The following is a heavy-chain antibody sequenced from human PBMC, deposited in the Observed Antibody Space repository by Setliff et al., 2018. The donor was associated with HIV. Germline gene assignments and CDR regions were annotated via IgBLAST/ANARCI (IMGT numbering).Heavy chain of an antibody. V-gene: IGHV3-7*03. Sequence: GGSLRLSCAASGFTFSRYWMCWVRQAPGKGLEWVANIKQDKSEKYYVDSVKGRFTISRDNAKNSLYLQMNSLRAEDTAVYYCARLVGDCSAGRCYGFDRVLDYWGQGTLVTVSS. J-gene: IGHJ4*02. D-gene: IGHD2-15*01. CDR3: ARLVGDCSAGRCYGFDRVLDY. CDR2: IKQDKSEK. CDR1: GFTFSRYW.